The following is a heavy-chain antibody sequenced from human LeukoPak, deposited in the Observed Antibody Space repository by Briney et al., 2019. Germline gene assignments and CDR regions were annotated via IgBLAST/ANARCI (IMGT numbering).Heavy chain of an antibody. J-gene: IGHJ6*03. CDR1: GGTFSSYA. CDR2: IIPIFGTA. V-gene: IGHV1-69*05. CDR3: ATSYDSYAYYYMDV. D-gene: IGHD3-22*01. Sequence: GASVNVACKASGGTFSSYAISWVRQAPGQGLEWMGGIIPIFGTANYAQKFQGRVTITTDESTSPAYMELSSLRSEDPAVYYCATSYDSYAYYYMDVWGKGTTVTVSS.